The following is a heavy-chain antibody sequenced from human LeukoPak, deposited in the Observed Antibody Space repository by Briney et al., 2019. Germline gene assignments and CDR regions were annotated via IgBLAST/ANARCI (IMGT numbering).Heavy chain of an antibody. D-gene: IGHD3-10*01. CDR2: IRYDGSNK. J-gene: IGHJ6*03. Sequence: PGGSLRLSCAASGFTFSSYGMHWVRQAPGKGLEWVAFIRYDGSNKYYADSVKGRFTISRDNAKNSLYLQMNSLRAEDTAVYYCARKASGIYYYYMDVWGKGTTVTVSS. CDR1: GFTFSSYG. V-gene: IGHV3-30*02. CDR3: ARKASGIYYYYMDV.